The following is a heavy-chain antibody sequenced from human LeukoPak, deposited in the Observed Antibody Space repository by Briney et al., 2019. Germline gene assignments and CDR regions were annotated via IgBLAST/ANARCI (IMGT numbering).Heavy chain of an antibody. V-gene: IGHV3-7*01. Sequence: GGSLRLSCAASGFTFSSYWMSWVRQAPGKGLEWVANIKQDGSEKYYVESVKGRFTISRDNAKNSLYLQMNSLRAEDTAVYYCARDTMRYNYTSGGFDPWGQGTLVTVSS. CDR1: GFTFSSYW. D-gene: IGHD1-1*01. CDR2: IKQDGSEK. J-gene: IGHJ5*02. CDR3: ARDTMRYNYTSGGFDP.